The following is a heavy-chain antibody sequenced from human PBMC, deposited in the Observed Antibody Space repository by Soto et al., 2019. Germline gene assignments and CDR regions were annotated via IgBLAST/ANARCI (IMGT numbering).Heavy chain of an antibody. J-gene: IGHJ4*02. CDR2: IYYLGST. CDR1: GASMSEYF. D-gene: IGHD3-10*01. V-gene: IGHV4-59*01. CDR3: ARDGYDGSGSPYPAF. Sequence: ETLSLTCTVSGASMSEYFWSWIRQSPGKGLEWIGYIYYLGSTDYNPSLKSRVTISVDTSKRQFSLRLTSVTAADTAVYYCARDGYDGSGSPYPAFWGPGNQVTVSS.